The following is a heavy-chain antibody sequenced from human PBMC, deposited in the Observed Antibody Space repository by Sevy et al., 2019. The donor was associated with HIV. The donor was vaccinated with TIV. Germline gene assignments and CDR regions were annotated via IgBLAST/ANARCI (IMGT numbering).Heavy chain of an antibody. CDR3: ARKYYDILTGYYRFDP. CDR1: GYSFTSYW. V-gene: IGHV5-51*01. CDR2: IYPGDSDT. Sequence: GESLKISCKGSGYSFTSYWIGWVRQMPGKGLEWMGIIYPGDSDTRYSPSFQGQVTISADKSISTAYLQWSSLKALDTAMYYCARKYYDILTGYYRFDPWGQGTLVTVSS. J-gene: IGHJ5*02. D-gene: IGHD3-9*01.